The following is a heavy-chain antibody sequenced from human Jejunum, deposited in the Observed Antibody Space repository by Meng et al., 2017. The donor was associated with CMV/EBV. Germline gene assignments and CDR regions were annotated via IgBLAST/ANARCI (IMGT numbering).Heavy chain of an antibody. D-gene: IGHD3-9*01. CDR1: SSDS. J-gene: IGHJ5*02. CDR2: VYCGGST. CDR3: AREAAIGDILTGYNWFDP. V-gene: IGHV4-39*07. Sequence: SSDSWGWIRQPPGKGLGWVGTVYCGGSTYYNPSLKSRVTLSVDTSKTQFSLKLGSVTAADTAVYYCAREAAIGDILTGYNWFDPWGQGTLVTVSS.